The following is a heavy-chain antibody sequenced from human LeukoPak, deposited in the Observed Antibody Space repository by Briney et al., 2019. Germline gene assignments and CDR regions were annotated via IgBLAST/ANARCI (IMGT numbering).Heavy chain of an antibody. V-gene: IGHV1-2*02. J-gene: IGHJ4*02. CDR3: ARDHSSGFWSGFYTDY. CDR1: GYTFTGRY. D-gene: IGHD3-3*01. CDR2: INPKSGGT. Sequence: VASVKVSFKASGYTFTGRYMHWVRQAPGQGLEWMGWINPKSGGTKYAQNFQGRVTLTSDTSISTAYMVLSSLTSDDTAVYYCARDHSSGFWSGFYTDYWGQGTLVTVSS.